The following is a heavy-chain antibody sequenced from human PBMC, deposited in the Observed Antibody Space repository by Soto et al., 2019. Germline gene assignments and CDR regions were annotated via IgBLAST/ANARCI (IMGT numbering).Heavy chain of an antibody. CDR3: GRHPSDFWFDP. CDR1: GDSISSYY. J-gene: IGHJ5*02. Sequence: PSETLSLTCTVSGDSISSYYWTWIRQPPGKGLEWIGYIYSSGSTTYNPSLKSRVTISVDTSKNQFSLKLSSVTAADTAVYYCGRHPSDFWFDPWGQGTLVTVS. CDR2: IYSSGST. D-gene: IGHD2-21*02. V-gene: IGHV4-59*08.